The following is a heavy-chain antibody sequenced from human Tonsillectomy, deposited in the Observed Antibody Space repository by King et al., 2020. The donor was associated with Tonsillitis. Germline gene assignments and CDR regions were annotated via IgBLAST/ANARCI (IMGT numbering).Heavy chain of an antibody. J-gene: IGHJ4*02. CDR2: ISHDGTGK. D-gene: IGHD3-22*01. V-gene: IGHV3-30*18. CDR1: GITFSNYG. Sequence: VQLVESGGGVVQPGRSLRLSCAASGITFSNYGMHWVRQAPGKGLEWVAMISHDGTGKSYIYSVKGRFIISRDNSKNTLYLQMNSLRAEDTTVYYCTKDDSSEDFDYWGQGTLVTVSS. CDR3: TKDDSSEDFDY.